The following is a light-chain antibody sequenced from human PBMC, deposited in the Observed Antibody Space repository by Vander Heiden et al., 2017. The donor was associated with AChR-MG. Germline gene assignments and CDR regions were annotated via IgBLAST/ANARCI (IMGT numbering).Light chain of an antibody. J-gene: IGLJ2*01. Sequence: SFDLTQQPSVSVSPGQTATTACPADQLGNNYVCWYQQKPGQSPPQLIYQNTNRASGIPERFSGSKSGKTATLTISGTKAEDEADYYCQAWDGTTVVFGGGTKLTVL. CDR2: QNT. CDR3: QAWDGTTVV. V-gene: IGLV3-1*01. CDR1: QLGNNY.